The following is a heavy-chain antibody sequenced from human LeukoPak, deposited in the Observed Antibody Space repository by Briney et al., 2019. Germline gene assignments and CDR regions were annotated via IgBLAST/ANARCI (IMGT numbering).Heavy chain of an antibody. CDR3: TRGILPARFDS. D-gene: IGHD2-2*01. V-gene: IGHV1-2*02. Sequence: GASVKVSCKASGYTFTGYWIHWVRQAPGQGFERMGWINPNNGGTNYAQKFQGRVTMTRDTSTSTVYMEVSSLISDDTAVYYCTRGILPARFDSWGQGTLVTVSS. CDR2: INPNNGGT. CDR1: GYTFTGYW. J-gene: IGHJ5*01.